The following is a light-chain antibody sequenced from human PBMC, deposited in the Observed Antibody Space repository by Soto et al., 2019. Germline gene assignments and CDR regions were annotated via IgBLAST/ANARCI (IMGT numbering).Light chain of an antibody. CDR2: EGI. J-gene: IGLJ1*01. V-gene: IGLV2-23*01. CDR3: CSYVGATTYV. Sequence: QSALTRAASGSEAPGQSITISCTGTSSTIGGYNVVSWYQQHPGTAPKVIIYEGIKRPSGVSNRFSGSISGSTASLTISGLQAEDEADYYCCSYVGATTYVFGTGTKVTVL. CDR1: SSTIGGYNV.